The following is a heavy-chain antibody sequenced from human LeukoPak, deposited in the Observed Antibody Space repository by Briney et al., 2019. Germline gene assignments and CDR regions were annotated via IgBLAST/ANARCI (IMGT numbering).Heavy chain of an antibody. CDR3: ARESPAPNLSFDY. CDR1: GFTFSSYG. V-gene: IGHV3-33*01. CDR2: IWYDGSNK. Sequence: GGSLRLSCAASGFTFSSYGMHWVRQARGKGLEWVAVIWYDGSNKYYADSVKGRFTISRDNSKNTLYLQMNSLRAEDTAVYYCARESPAPNLSFDYWGQGTLVTVSS. D-gene: IGHD1-14*01. J-gene: IGHJ4*02.